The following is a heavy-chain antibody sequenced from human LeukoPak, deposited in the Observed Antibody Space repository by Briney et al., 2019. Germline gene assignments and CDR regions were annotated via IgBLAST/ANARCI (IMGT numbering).Heavy chain of an antibody. J-gene: IGHJ3*02. CDR3: ARDLLHRGYAFDI. CDR1: GGSISSGTYD. D-gene: IGHD5-12*01. V-gene: IGHV4-61*02. CDR2: IYGSGRT. Sequence: SETLSPTCTVSGGSISSGTYDWGWIRQPAGKGLEWIGRIYGSGRTNYSPSLKSRVTMSVDTSKNQFSLNLSSVTAADTAVYYCARDLLHRGYAFDIWGQGTMVTVSS.